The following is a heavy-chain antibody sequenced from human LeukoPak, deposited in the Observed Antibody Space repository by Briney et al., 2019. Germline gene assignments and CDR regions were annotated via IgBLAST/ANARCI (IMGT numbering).Heavy chain of an antibody. Sequence: GGSLRLSCAASGFTVSSNYMSWVRQAPGKGLEWVSVIYSGGSTYYADSVKGRFTISRDNSKNTLYLQMNSLRAEDTAVYYCARFWDGYPTLAIYDYWGQGTLVTVSS. CDR3: ARFWDGYPTLAIYDY. D-gene: IGHD5-24*01. CDR2: IYSGGST. CDR1: GFTVSSNY. J-gene: IGHJ4*02. V-gene: IGHV3-66*01.